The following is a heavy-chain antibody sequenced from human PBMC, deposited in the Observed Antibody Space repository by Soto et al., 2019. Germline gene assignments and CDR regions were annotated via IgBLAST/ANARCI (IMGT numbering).Heavy chain of an antibody. V-gene: IGHV3-11*01. Sequence: QVQLVESGGGLVKPGGSLRLSRAASGIVFSDYMSWVRQAPGKGLEWLSYISGSGRTIYSADSVKGRFTISRDNATNSRYLQMNNVRTEDTAVYYCARLPFPWGWFDPWGQGTLVTVSS. CDR2: ISGSGRTI. D-gene: IGHD3-16*01. CDR1: GIVFSDY. CDR3: ARLPFPWGWFDP. J-gene: IGHJ5*02.